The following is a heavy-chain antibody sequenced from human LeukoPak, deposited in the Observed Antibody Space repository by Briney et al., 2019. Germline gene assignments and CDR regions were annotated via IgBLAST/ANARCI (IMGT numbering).Heavy chain of an antibody. CDR2: INHSGST. CDR1: GGSFSGYY. V-gene: IGHV4-34*01. J-gene: IGHJ6*03. Sequence: SETLSLTCAVYGGSFSGYYWSWIRQPPGKGLEWIGEINHSGSTNYNPSLKSRVTISVDTSKNQFSLKLSSVTAADTAVYYCARSYYFYYYMDVWGKGTTDTVSS. D-gene: IGHD3-16*01. CDR3: ARSYYFYYYMDV.